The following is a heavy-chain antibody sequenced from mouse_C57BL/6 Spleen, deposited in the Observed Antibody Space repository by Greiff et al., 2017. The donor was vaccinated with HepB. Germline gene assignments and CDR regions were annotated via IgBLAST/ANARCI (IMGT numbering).Heavy chain of an antibody. CDR3: ARYDYGSSYYAMDY. Sequence: VQLQQPGAELVKPGASVKMSCKASGYTFTSYWITWVKQRPGQGLEWIGDIYPGSGSTNYNEKFKSKATLTVDTSSSTAYMQLSSLTSEDSAVYYCARYDYGSSYYAMDYRGQGTSVTVSS. D-gene: IGHD1-1*01. J-gene: IGHJ4*01. CDR1: GYTFTSYW. CDR2: IYPGSGST. V-gene: IGHV1-55*01.